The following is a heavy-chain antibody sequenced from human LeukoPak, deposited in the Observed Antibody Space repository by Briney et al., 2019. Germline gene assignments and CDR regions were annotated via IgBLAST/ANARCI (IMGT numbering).Heavy chain of an antibody. CDR1: GFTFSSYA. CDR3: AKDLSRAVAADWFDP. V-gene: IGHV3-23*01. Sequence: PGGSLRLSCAASGFTFSSYAMSWVRQAAGKGLEWVSAISGSGGSTYYADSVKGRFTISRDNSKNTLYLQMTNLRAADTAVYYCAKDLSRAVAADWFDPWDQGSLVTVSS. J-gene: IGHJ5*02. CDR2: ISGSGGST. D-gene: IGHD6-19*01.